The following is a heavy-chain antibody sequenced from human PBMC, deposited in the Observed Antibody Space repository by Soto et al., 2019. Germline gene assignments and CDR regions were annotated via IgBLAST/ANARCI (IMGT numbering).Heavy chain of an antibody. J-gene: IGHJ4*02. Sequence: SETLSLTCTVSGGSISSYYWSWIRQPPGKGLEWIAYIYYSGSTNYNPSLKSRVTISVDTSKNQFSLKLSSVTAADTAVYYCARDEGATGLNYWGQGTLVTVSS. D-gene: IGHD1-26*01. CDR2: IYYSGST. CDR3: ARDEGATGLNY. CDR1: GGSISSYY. V-gene: IGHV4-59*01.